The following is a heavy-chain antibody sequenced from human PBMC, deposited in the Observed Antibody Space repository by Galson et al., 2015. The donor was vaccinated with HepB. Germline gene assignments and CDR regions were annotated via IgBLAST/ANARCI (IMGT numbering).Heavy chain of an antibody. V-gene: IGHV3-30-3*01. CDR1: GFTFSSYA. Sequence: SLRLSCAASGFTFSSYAMHWVRQAPGKGLEWVAVISYDGSNKYYADSVKGRFTISRDNSKNTLYLQMNSLRAEGTAVYYCARDKDYYGSGSYDHDAFDIWGQGTMVTVSS. J-gene: IGHJ3*02. CDR2: ISYDGSNK. CDR3: ARDKDYYGSGSYDHDAFDI. D-gene: IGHD3-10*01.